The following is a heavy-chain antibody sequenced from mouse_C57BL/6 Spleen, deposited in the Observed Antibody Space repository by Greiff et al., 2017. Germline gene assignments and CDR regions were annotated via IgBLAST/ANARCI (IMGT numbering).Heavy chain of an antibody. CDR2: IYPGDGDT. CDR1: GYAFSSSW. CDR3: ARYYYDYDDDYAY. V-gene: IGHV1-82*01. J-gene: IGHJ3*01. D-gene: IGHD2-4*01. Sequence: QVQLKDSGPELVKPGASVKISCKASGYAFSSSWMNWVKQRPGKGLEWIGRIYPGDGDTNYNGKFKGKATLTADKSSSTAYMQLGSLTSEDSAVYCCARYYYDYDDDYAYWGQGTLVTVSA.